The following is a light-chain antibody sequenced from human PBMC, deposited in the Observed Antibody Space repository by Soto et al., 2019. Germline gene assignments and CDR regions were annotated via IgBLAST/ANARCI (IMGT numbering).Light chain of an antibody. CDR2: GAY. Sequence: IQLPQSPPTPSASVGDTVTITCRASLSIRYYLAWYALMLGKAPILLIYGAYSLQSGVPSRFSGSGSGTEFTLTISSLQPDDFATYFCQHHNSYSQTFGQGTKVDIK. J-gene: IGKJ1*01. CDR3: QHHNSYSQT. V-gene: IGKV1-5*01. CDR1: LSIRYY.